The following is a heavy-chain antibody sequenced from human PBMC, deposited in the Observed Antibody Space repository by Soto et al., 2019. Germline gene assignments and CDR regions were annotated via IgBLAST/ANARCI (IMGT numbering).Heavy chain of an antibody. CDR1: GFTFSSYA. Sequence: QVQLVESGGGVVQPGRSLRLSCAASGFTFSSYAMHWVRQAPGKGLEWVAVISYDGSNKYYADSVKGRFTISRDNSKNTLYLQMNSLRAEDTAVYYCAREGGRDCGGDCHYFDYWGQGTLVTVSS. V-gene: IGHV3-30-3*01. CDR3: AREGGRDCGGDCHYFDY. J-gene: IGHJ4*02. D-gene: IGHD2-21*02. CDR2: ISYDGSNK.